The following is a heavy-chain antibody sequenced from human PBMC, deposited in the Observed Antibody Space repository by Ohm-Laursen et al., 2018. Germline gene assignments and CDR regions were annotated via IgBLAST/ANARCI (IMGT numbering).Heavy chain of an antibody. V-gene: IGHV4-4*07. CDR2: IHPSGST. CDR1: GGSISSYY. J-gene: IGHJ4*02. Sequence: SDTLSLTCTVSGGSISSYYWSWIRQPAGKGLEWIGRIHPSGSTNYNPSLKSRLTMSIDTSRNQFSLKLSSVTAADTAVYYCAREDLTGTVDYWGQGTLVTVSS. D-gene: IGHD1-20*01. CDR3: AREDLTGTVDY.